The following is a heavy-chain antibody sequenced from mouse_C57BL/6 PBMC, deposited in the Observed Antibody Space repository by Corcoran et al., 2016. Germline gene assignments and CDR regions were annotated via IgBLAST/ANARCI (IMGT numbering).Heavy chain of an antibody. CDR3: ARSEAGTGGFDY. J-gene: IGHJ2*01. V-gene: IGHV1-80*01. CDR2: IYPGDGDT. D-gene: IGHD4-1*01. CDR1: GYAFSSYW. Sequence: QVQLQQSGAELVKPGASVKISCKASGYAFSSYWMNWVKQRPGKGLEWIGQIYPGDGDTNYNGKFKGKATLTADKSSSTAYMQLSSLTSEDSAVYFCARSEAGTGGFDYWGQGTTLTVSS.